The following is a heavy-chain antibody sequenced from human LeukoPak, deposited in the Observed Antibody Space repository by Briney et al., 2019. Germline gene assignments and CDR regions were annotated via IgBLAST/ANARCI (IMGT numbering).Heavy chain of an antibody. J-gene: IGHJ6*03. CDR2: IYYSGST. D-gene: IGHD2-2*02. Sequence: SETLSLTCTVSGGSISSHYWSWIRQPPGKGLEWIGYIYYSGSTNYNPSLKSRVTISADTSKNQFSLKLSSVTAADTAVYYCARVGRGHCSSTSCYIRPYYYYMDVWGKGTTVTVSS. CDR1: GGSISSHY. CDR3: ARVGRGHCSSTSCYIRPYYYYMDV. V-gene: IGHV4-59*11.